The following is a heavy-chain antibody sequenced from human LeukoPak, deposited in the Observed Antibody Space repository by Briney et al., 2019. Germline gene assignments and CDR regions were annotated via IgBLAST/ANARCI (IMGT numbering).Heavy chain of an antibody. Sequence: SVKVSCKASGGTFSSYAISWVRQAPGQGLEWMGRIIPIFGTANYAQKFQGRVTITTDESTSTAYMELSSLRSEDTAVYYCARDQEGFGVVIIPRYFDYWGQGTLVTVSS. V-gene: IGHV1-69*05. J-gene: IGHJ4*02. CDR1: GGTFSSYA. D-gene: IGHD3-3*01. CDR3: ARDQEGFGVVIIPRYFDY. CDR2: IIPIFGTA.